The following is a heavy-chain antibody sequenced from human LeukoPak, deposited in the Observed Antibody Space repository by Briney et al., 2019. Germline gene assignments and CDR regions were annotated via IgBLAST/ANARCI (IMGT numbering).Heavy chain of an antibody. CDR1: GFTFSSYG. V-gene: IGHV3-30*18. CDR2: IYYDGSQR. J-gene: IGHJ4*02. Sequence: GGSLRLSCAASGFTFSSYGMHWVRQAPGKGPEWVALIYYDGSQRKYVDSVKGRFTISKDNSNNTLYLQMNSLRAEDTAVYYCAKRKSLSSGWPYFDYWGQGTLVTVSS. D-gene: IGHD6-19*01. CDR3: AKRKSLSSGWPYFDY.